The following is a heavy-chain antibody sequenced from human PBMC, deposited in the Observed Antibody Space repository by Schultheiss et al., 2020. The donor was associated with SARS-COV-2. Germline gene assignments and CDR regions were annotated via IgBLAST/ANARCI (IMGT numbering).Heavy chain of an antibody. CDR1: GYSISSGYY. D-gene: IGHD4-23*01. V-gene: IGHV4-28*03. J-gene: IGHJ3*02. CDR3: ARDYPRWDAFDI. Sequence: SETLSLTCAVSGYSISSGYYWGWIRQHPGKGLEWIGYIYYSGSTYYNPSLKSRVTMSVDTSKNQFSLKLSSVTAADTAVYYCARDYPRWDAFDIWGQGTMVTVSS. CDR2: IYYSGST.